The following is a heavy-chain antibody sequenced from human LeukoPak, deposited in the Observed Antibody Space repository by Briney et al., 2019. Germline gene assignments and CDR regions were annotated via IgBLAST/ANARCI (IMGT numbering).Heavy chain of an antibody. J-gene: IGHJ4*02. V-gene: IGHV4-59*08. CDR1: GGSISSYY. D-gene: IGHD3-3*01. CDR2: IYYSGST. CDR3: ARQLRFPSTPFDY. Sequence: SETLSLTCTVSGGSISSYYWSWIRQHPGKGLEWIGYIYYSGSTNYNPSLKSRVAISVDTSKNQFSLKLSSVTAADTAVYYCARQLRFPSTPFDYWGQGTLVTVSS.